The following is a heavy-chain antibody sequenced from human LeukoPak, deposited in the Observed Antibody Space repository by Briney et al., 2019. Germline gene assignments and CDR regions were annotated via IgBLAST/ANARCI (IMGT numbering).Heavy chain of an antibody. CDR1: GFTFDDYG. D-gene: IGHD5-18*01. J-gene: IGHJ4*02. CDR2: INWNGGST. CDR3: ARDLGTRIQLFYFDY. V-gene: IGHV3-20*04. Sequence: PGGSLRLSCAASGFTFDDYGMSWVRQAPGKGLEWVSGINWNGGSTGYADSVKGRFTISRDNAKNSLYLQMNSLRAEDTAVYYCARDLGTRIQLFYFDYWGQGTLVTVSS.